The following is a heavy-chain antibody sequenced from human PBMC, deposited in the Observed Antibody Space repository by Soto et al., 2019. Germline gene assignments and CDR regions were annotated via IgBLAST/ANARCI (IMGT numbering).Heavy chain of an antibody. D-gene: IGHD3-22*01. CDR1: GFSFSSYA. V-gene: IGHV3-23*01. J-gene: IGHJ4*02. CDR2: ISGSGGST. CDR3: AKAYYYYDSSGYSG. Sequence: GGSLRLSCAASGFSFSSYAMSWVRQAPGKGLEWVSAISGSGGSTYYADSVKGRFTISRDNSKNTLYLQMNSLRAEDTAVYYCAKAYYYYDSSGYSGWGQGTLVTVSS.